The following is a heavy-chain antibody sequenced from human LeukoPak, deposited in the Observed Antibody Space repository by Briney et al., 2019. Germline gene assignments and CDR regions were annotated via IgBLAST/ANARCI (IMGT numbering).Heavy chain of an antibody. CDR2: INAGNGNT. V-gene: IGHV1-3*01. Sequence: ASVKVSCKASGCTFTSYAMHWVRQAPGQRLEWMGWINAGNGNTIYSQKFQGRVTITRDTSASTAYMELSSVRSEDTAVYYCARVGDDYSNPGRYWGQGTLVTVSS. J-gene: IGHJ4*02. CDR1: GCTFTSYA. CDR3: ARVGDDYSNPGRY. D-gene: IGHD4-11*01.